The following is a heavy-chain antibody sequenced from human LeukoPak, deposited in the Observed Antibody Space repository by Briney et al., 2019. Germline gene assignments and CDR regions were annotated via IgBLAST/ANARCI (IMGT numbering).Heavy chain of an antibody. CDR3: ARVAPARAYFDY. J-gene: IGHJ4*02. CDR1: GGSISSSSYC. Sequence: SETLSLTCTVSGGSISSSSYCWGWIRQPPGKGLEWIGSIYYSGSTNYNPSLKSRVTISVDTSKNQFSLKLSSVTAADTAVYYCARVAPARAYFDYWGQGTLVTVSS. V-gene: IGHV4-39*07. CDR2: IYYSGST.